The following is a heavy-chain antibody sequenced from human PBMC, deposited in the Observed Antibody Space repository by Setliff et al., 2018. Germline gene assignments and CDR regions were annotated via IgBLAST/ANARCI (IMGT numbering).Heavy chain of an antibody. J-gene: IGHJ4*02. D-gene: IGHD3-3*01. CDR3: ALSDHYPFDYDY. Sequence: PSETLSLTCTVSGASISGSAYYWGWIRQPPGKGLEWIGSVYSSGSPYYNPSLRSRVTISEDTSRSQLSLKLTSVTTADTAVYYCALSDHYPFDYDYWGLGTLVTVSS. CDR1: GASISGSAYY. V-gene: IGHV4-39*07. CDR2: VYSSGSP.